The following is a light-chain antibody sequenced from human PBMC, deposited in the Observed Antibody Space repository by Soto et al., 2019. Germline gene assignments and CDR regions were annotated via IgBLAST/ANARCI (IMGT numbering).Light chain of an antibody. V-gene: IGKV1-5*01. CDR2: DAS. J-gene: IGKJ1*01. CDR3: QQYNSYSRT. Sequence: DFPMTQSPSTLSASVGDRVTITCRPSQSISSWLAWYQQKPGKAPKLLIYDASSLESGVPSRFSGSGSGTEFTLTISSLQPDDFATYYCQQYNSYSRTFGQGTKVDI. CDR1: QSISSW.